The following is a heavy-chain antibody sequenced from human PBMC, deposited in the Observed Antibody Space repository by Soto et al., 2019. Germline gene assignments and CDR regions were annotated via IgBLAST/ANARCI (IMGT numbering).Heavy chain of an antibody. CDR2: IYYSGST. CDR1: GGSFSGYY. Sequence: PSETLSLTCAVYGGSFSGYYWSWIRQPPGKGLEWIGDIYYSGSTNYNPSLKSRVTISVDTSKNQFSLKLSSVTAADTAVYYCARMNYYDTSGYPFDYWGQGMMVTVSS. CDR3: ARMNYYDTSGYPFDY. J-gene: IGHJ4*02. D-gene: IGHD3-22*01. V-gene: IGHV4-34*01.